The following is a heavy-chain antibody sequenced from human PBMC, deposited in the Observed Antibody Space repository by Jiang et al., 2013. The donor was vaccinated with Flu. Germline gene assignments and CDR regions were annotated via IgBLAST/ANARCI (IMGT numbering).Heavy chain of an antibody. CDR3: ARDFRYDRGDYYGMDV. D-gene: IGHD1-1*01. CDR1: GFTFSSYE. Sequence: QLLESGGGLVQPGGSLRLSCAASGFTFSSYEMNWVRQAPGKGLEWVSYISSSGSTIYYADSVKGRLTISRDNAKNSLYLQMNSLRAEDTAVYYCARDFRYDRGDYYGMDVWGQGTTVTVSS. CDR2: ISSSGSTI. V-gene: IGHV3-48*03. J-gene: IGHJ6*02.